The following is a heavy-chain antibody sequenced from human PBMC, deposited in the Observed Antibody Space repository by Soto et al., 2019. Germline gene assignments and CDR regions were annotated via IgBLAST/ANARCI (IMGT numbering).Heavy chain of an antibody. J-gene: IGHJ3*02. Sequence: GGSLRLSCAASGFTFSSYGMHWVRQAPGKGLEWVAVIWYDGSNKYYADSVKGRFTISRDNSKNTLYLQMNSLRAEDTAVYYCARAGTYCSGGSCYVDAFDIWGQGTMVTVSS. CDR2: IWYDGSNK. V-gene: IGHV3-33*01. CDR1: GFTFSSYG. D-gene: IGHD2-15*01. CDR3: ARAGTYCSGGSCYVDAFDI.